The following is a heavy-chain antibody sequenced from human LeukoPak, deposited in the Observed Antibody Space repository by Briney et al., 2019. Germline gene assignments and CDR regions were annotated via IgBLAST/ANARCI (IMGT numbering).Heavy chain of an antibody. CDR2: MRYGGNQT. J-gene: IGHJ4*02. Sequence: PGGSLRLSCAASGFTFNTYSMHWVRQAPGKGLEWVAFMRYGGNQTYYADSVKGRFTISRDNSKNTLYLQMNSLRTGDTAMYYCAKEEGNTLGDYWGQGTMVTVSS. CDR1: GFTFNTYS. V-gene: IGHV3-30*02. D-gene: IGHD7-27*01. CDR3: AKEEGNTLGDY.